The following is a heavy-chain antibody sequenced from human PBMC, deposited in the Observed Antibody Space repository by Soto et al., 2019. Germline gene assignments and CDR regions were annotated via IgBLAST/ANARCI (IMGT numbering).Heavy chain of an antibody. V-gene: IGHV4-30-2*06. Sequence: QLQLQESGSGLVKTSETLSLTCTVSGASISYGGFSWSWIRQSPGRGLEWIGYISHLENTYFHPSFKSRLTMSIDRTRNQFSLKLSSVTAADMAVYYCARGGGYDSFDYWGQGVLVTVYS. CDR2: ISHLENT. CDR3: ARGGGYDSFDY. CDR1: GASISYGGFS. D-gene: IGHD5-12*01. J-gene: IGHJ4*02.